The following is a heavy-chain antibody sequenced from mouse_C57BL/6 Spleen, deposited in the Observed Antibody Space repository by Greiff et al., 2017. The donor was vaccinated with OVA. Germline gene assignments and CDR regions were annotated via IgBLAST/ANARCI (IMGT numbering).Heavy chain of an antibody. CDR3: ARGGDDYPFYDYAMDY. V-gene: IGHV5-17*01. J-gene: IGHJ4*01. CDR1: GFTFSDYG. CDR2: ISSGSSTI. D-gene: IGHD2-4*01. Sequence: EVKLMESGGGLVKPGGSLKLSCAASGFTFSDYGMHWVRQAPEKGLEWVAYISSGSSTIYYADTVKGRFTISRDNAKNTLFLQMTSLRSEDTAMYYCARGGDDYPFYDYAMDYWGQGTSVTVSS.